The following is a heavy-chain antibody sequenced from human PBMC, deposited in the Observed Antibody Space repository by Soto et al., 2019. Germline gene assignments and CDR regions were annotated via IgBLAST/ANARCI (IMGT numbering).Heavy chain of an antibody. CDR1: GGSISSGDYY. Sequence: SETLSLTCTVSGGSISSGDYYWSWIRQPPGKGLEWIGYIYYSGSTYYNPSLKSRVTISVDTSKNQFSLKLSSVTAADTAVYYCARDHFGFGELAVYYYGMDVWGQGTTVTVSS. J-gene: IGHJ6*02. D-gene: IGHD3-10*01. CDR2: IYYSGST. CDR3: ARDHFGFGELAVYYYGMDV. V-gene: IGHV4-30-4*01.